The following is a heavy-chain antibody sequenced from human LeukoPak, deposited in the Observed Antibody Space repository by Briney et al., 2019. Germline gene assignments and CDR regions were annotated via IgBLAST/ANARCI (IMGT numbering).Heavy chain of an antibody. J-gene: IGHJ4*02. V-gene: IGHV3-7*01. CDR3: ARDYQQLAPPGAH. CDR1: GFTFSSYW. D-gene: IGHD6-13*01. CDR2: IKQDGSET. Sequence: GGSLRLSCAASGFTFSSYWMSWVRQAPGKGLEWVANIKQDGSETYYVDSVKGRFTISRDNAKNSLYLQMNSLRAEDTAMYFCARDYQQLAPPGAHWGQGTLVTVSS.